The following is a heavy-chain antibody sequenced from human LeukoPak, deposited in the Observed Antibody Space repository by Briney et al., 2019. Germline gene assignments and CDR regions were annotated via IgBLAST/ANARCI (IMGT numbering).Heavy chain of an antibody. CDR1: GYTFTSYG. J-gene: IGHJ4*02. D-gene: IGHD3-10*01. Sequence: ASVKVSCKASGYTFTSYGISWVRQAPGQGLEWMGWISAYNGNTNYAQKLQGRVTMTTDTSTSTAYMELRSLRSDDTAVYYCATWDLWFGELRLDYWGQGTLVAVSS. CDR2: ISAYNGNT. V-gene: IGHV1-18*01. CDR3: ATWDLWFGELRLDY.